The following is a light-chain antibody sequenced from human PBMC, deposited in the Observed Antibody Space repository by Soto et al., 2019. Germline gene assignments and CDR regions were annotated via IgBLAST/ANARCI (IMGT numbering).Light chain of an antibody. Sequence: EIVLTQSPATLSLSPGERATLSCRASQSVLTYLGWCQQRPGQAPRILIYDGSNRAAGIPDRFSGSGSGTVFTLTISSLEPEDFAIYYCQRRSNLVSFGQGTRLEIK. CDR3: QRRSNLVS. J-gene: IGKJ5*01. CDR2: DGS. V-gene: IGKV3-11*01. CDR1: QSVLTY.